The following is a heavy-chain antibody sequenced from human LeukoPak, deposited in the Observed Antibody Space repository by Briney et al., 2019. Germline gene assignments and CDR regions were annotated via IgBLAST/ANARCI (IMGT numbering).Heavy chain of an antibody. Sequence: GESLKISCKGSGYSFTNYWICWVRQMPGKGLEWMGIIYPGDSDTRYSPSFQGQVTISADKSISTAFLQWSGLKASDTAMYYCARPLVATNAFDIWGQGTMVTVSS. CDR3: ARPLVATNAFDI. J-gene: IGHJ3*02. CDR1: GYSFTNYW. V-gene: IGHV5-51*01. D-gene: IGHD5-12*01. CDR2: IYPGDSDT.